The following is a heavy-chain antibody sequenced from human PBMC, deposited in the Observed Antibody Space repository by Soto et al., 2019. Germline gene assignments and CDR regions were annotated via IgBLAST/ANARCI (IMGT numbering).Heavy chain of an antibody. Sequence: PSETLSLTCAVYGGSFSGNYWSWVRQPPGKGLEWIGEFSDSGSTNYNPSLKSRVTISEDMSKSQFSLKLSSVTAADTAVYYCARGNFYYGMAVWGQGTTVTVSS. J-gene: IGHJ6*02. CDR1: GGSFSGNY. CDR2: FSDSGST. CDR3: ARGNFYYGMAV. V-gene: IGHV4-34*01.